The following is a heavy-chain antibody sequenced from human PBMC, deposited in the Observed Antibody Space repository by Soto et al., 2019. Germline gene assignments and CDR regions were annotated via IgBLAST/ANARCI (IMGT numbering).Heavy chain of an antibody. Sequence: QVQLQESGPGLVKPSQTLSLTCTVSGGSISRGGYYWSWIRQHPGKGLEWIGYIHYSGGTYYNPSLKSRVTISVDTSENQFSLRLSSVTAADTAVYYCARKDSGYADYMDVWGKGTKVTVSS. V-gene: IGHV4-31*03. D-gene: IGHD5-12*01. J-gene: IGHJ6*03. CDR2: IHYSGGT. CDR1: GGSISRGGYY. CDR3: ARKDSGYADYMDV.